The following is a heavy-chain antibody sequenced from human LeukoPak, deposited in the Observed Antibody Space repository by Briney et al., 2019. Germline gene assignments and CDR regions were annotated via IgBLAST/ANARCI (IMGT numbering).Heavy chain of an antibody. CDR2: ISSSSSYI. D-gene: IGHD2-2*01. CDR3: ARDWAYCSSTSCYGRGFDY. CDR1: GFTFSSYS. V-gene: IGHV3-21*01. J-gene: IGHJ4*02. Sequence: GGSLRLSCAASGFTFSSYSMNWVRQAPGKGLEWVSSISSSSSYIYYADSVKGRFTISKDNAKNSLYLQMNSLRAEDTAVYYCARDWAYCSSTSCYGRGFDYWGQGTLVTVSS.